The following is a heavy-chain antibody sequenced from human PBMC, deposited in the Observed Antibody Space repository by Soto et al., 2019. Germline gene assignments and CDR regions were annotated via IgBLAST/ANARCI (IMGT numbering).Heavy chain of an antibody. Sequence: QVQLQQWGAGLLKPSETLSLTCAVYGGSFSGYYWSWIRQPPVKGLEWIGEINHSGGTNYNPSLKSRATISVDTSKNQFSLKLSSVTAADTAVFYCARLRWEQPWVFDYWGQGNLVTVSS. V-gene: IGHV4-34*02. CDR1: GGSFSGYY. J-gene: IGHJ4*02. CDR3: ARLRWEQPWVFDY. CDR2: INHSGGT. D-gene: IGHD1-26*01.